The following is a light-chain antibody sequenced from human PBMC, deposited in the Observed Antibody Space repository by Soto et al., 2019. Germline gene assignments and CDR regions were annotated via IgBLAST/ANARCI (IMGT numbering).Light chain of an antibody. CDR2: EVS. CDR3: SSVTSSGTLVV. V-gene: IGLV2-14*01. J-gene: IGLJ2*01. Sequence: QSALTQPASVSGSPGQSITISCTGTSSDVGGYNYVSWYQQHPGKAPKLMIYEVSNRPSGVSNRFSASKSGNTASLTLSGLQAEDEADYYCSSVTSSGTLVVFGGGTKLTVL. CDR1: SSDVGGYNY.